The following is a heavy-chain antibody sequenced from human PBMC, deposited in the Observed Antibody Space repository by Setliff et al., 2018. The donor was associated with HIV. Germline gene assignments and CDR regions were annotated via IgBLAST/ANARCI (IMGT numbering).Heavy chain of an antibody. D-gene: IGHD4-4*01. CDR2: IYPSGST. CDR1: GGSISSDTYY. Sequence: ASETLSLTCTVSGGSISSDTYYWSWIRQPAGKGLEWIGHIYPSGSTNYNPSLKSRVTISVDTSKNQFSLKLSSVTAADTAVYYCARTVPHSAALDAFDNWGQGTVVTVSS. CDR3: ARTVPHSAALDAFDN. V-gene: IGHV4-61*09. J-gene: IGHJ3*02.